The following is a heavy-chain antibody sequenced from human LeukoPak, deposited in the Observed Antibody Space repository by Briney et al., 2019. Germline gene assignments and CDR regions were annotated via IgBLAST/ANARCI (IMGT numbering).Heavy chain of an antibody. V-gene: IGHV4-59*11. J-gene: IGHJ4*02. CDR1: GGSMSSHY. D-gene: IGHD7-27*01. CDR2: IYYSGST. Sequence: SETLSLTCTVSGGSMSSHYWSWIRQPPGKGLEWIGYIYYSGSTNYNPSLTSRVTISVDTSKNQFSLKLSSVTAADTAVYYCARDAVTGEAYFDYWGQGTLVTVSS. CDR3: ARDAVTGEAYFDY.